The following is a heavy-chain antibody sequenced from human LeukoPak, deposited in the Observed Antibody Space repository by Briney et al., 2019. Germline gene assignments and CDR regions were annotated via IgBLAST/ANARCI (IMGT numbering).Heavy chain of an antibody. CDR3: ARQMAAAGKVRFDY. D-gene: IGHD6-13*01. CDR1: GGSISSSSYY. Sequence: SETLSLTCTVSGGSISSSSYYWGWIRQPPGKGLEWIGSIYYSGSTYYNPSLKSRVTISVDTSKNQFSLKLSSVTAADTAVYYCARQMAAAGKVRFDYWGQGTLVTVSS. J-gene: IGHJ4*02. CDR2: IYYSGST. V-gene: IGHV4-39*01.